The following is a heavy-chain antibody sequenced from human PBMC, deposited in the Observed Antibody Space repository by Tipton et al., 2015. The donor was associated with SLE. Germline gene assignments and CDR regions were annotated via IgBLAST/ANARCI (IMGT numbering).Heavy chain of an antibody. CDR1: GGSISSYY. CDR2: IYYSGST. Sequence: TLSLSCTVSGGSISSYYWSWIRQPPGKGLEWIGYIYYSGSTNYNPSLESRVTISVDTSKNQFSLKLSSVTAADTAVYYCAGARFKDWYFDLWGRGTLVTVSS. J-gene: IGHJ2*01. CDR3: AGARFKDWYFDL. V-gene: IGHV4-59*01.